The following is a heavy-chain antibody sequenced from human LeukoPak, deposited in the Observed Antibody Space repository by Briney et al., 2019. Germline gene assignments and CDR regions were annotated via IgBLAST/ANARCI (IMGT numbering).Heavy chain of an antibody. CDR1: GFTFRDYY. D-gene: IGHD3-10*01. CDR3: ARDALRGHFMDV. Sequence: PGGSLRLSCAVSGFTFRDYYMSWIRQAPGKGLEWISYISSSGKTIHFADSVKGRFTISRDNAKNSLYLQMSSLRGEDTAVYYCARDALRGHFMDVWGKGTTVTVSS. J-gene: IGHJ6*03. V-gene: IGHV3-11*04. CDR2: ISSSGKTI.